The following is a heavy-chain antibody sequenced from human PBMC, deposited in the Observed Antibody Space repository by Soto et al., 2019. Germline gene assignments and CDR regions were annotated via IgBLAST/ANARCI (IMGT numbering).Heavy chain of an antibody. CDR1: GFNFRSHA. V-gene: IGHV3-33*01. J-gene: IGHJ6*02. D-gene: IGHD3-16*01. CDR3: ARDAQHWAPYTMDV. CDR2: IWPDETTK. Sequence: QVQLVESGGGVVQPGGSLRVSCAASGFNFRSHAIHWVRQAPGKGLEWMVQIWPDETTKYYADSLKGRFTVSRDNSKNAVYLQMNSLRDDETAVYYCARDAQHWAPYTMDVWGQGTTVTVSS.